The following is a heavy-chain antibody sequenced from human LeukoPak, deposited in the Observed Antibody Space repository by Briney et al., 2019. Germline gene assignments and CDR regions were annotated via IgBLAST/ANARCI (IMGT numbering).Heavy chain of an antibody. J-gene: IGHJ4*02. CDR3: AKAGSFPYGDLRGHFDY. Sequence: PGGSLRLSCDASGFPFGTYGMHWVCQAPGKGLEWVAFIRSDRSSTYYADSVKGRFTISRDNSKNTLYLQMNSLRAEDTAVYYCAKAGSFPYGDLRGHFDYWGQGTLVTVSS. CDR1: GFPFGTYG. CDR2: IRSDRSST. V-gene: IGHV3-30*02. D-gene: IGHD4-17*01.